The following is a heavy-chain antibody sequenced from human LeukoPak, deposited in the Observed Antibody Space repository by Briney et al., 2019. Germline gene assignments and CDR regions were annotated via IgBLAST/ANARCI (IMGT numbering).Heavy chain of an antibody. D-gene: IGHD6-19*01. CDR3: AREVVAVAGSYFDS. J-gene: IGHJ4*02. CDR2: IYYSGSS. CDR1: GGSISSYY. V-gene: IGHV4-59*01. Sequence: SETLSLTCTVSGGSISSYYWTWIRQPPGKGLEWIGYIYYSGSSNYNPSLTSGGSISVEKSKNKVSLKLRCVTAGETAVYFCAREVVAVAGSYFDSWGQGTLVTVSS.